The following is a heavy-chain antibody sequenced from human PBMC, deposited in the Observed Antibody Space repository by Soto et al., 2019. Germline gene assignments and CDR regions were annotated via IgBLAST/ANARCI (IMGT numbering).Heavy chain of an antibody. CDR3: ASRITVSGRPS. V-gene: IGHV4-39*01. CDR2: IYYSGST. CDR1: GGSISSSSYY. J-gene: IGHJ5*02. Sequence: SETLSLTCTVSGGSISSSSYYWGWIRQPPGKGLEWIGSIYYSGSTYYNPSLKSRVTISVDTSKNQFSLKLSSVTAADTAVYYCASRITVSGRPSWGQGTLVTVSS. D-gene: IGHD6-19*01.